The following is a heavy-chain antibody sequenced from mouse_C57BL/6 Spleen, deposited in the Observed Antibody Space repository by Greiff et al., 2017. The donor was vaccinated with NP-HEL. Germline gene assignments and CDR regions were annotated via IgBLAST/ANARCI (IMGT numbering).Heavy chain of an antibody. V-gene: IGHV1-42*01. CDR2: INPSTGGT. CDR1: GYSFTGYY. CDR3: ARGLTTVVDSFAY. D-gene: IGHD1-1*01. J-gene: IGHJ3*01. Sequence: EVQLQQSGPELVKPGASVKISCKASGYSFTGYYMNWVKQSPEKSLEWIGEINPSTGGTTYNQKFKAKATLTVDKSSSTAYMQLKSLTSEDSAVYYCARGLTTVVDSFAYWGQGTLVTVSA.